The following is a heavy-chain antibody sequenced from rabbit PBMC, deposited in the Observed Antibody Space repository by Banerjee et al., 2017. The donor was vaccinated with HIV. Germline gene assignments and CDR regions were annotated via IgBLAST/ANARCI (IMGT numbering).Heavy chain of an antibody. CDR3: ARSYGDSGYSSYYL. J-gene: IGHJ3*01. Sequence: QSLEESGGDLVKPGASLTLTCTASGFSFSNRYHMCWVRQAPGKGLEWIACINAGSSGNTYVASWAKGRFTISKTSSTTVTLQMTSLTAADTATYFCARSYGDSGYSSYYLWGQGTLVTVS. CDR1: GFSFSNRYH. D-gene: IGHD1-1*01. CDR2: INAGSSGNT. V-gene: IGHV1S40*01.